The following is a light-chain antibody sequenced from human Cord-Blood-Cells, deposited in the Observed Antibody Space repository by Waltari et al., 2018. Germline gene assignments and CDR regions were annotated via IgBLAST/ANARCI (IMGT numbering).Light chain of an antibody. V-gene: IGKV4-1*01. CDR2: GAS. Sequence: DIVMTQSPDSLAVSLGERATINCKSSQRVLYSSNNKNYLAWYQQKPGQTPKRLIYGASTRESGVPDRFSGSGSGTDFTLTISSLQAEDVAVYYCQQYYSTPPTFGQGTKVEIK. CDR1: QRVLYSSNNKNY. J-gene: IGKJ1*01. CDR3: QQYYSTPPT.